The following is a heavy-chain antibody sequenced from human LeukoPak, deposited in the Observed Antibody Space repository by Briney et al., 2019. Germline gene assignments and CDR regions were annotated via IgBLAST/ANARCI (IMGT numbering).Heavy chain of an antibody. CDR1: GGSISSGSYY. D-gene: IGHD5-18*01. CDR3: ARAGYSYGYWIFDY. J-gene: IGHJ4*02. Sequence: SQTLSLTCTVSGGSISSGSYYWSCIRQPAGKGLEWLGRIYTGGSTNYNPSLMSRVTISVDTSKDQLSLKLSSVTAADTAVYYCARAGYSYGYWIFDYWGQGTLVTVSS. V-gene: IGHV4-61*02. CDR2: IYTGGST.